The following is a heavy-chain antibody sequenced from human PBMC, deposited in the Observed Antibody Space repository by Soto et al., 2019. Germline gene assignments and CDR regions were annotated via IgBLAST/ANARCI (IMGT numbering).Heavy chain of an antibody. V-gene: IGHV1-69*08. CDR2: IIPIAGRT. CDR1: GGTFSSYT. Sequence: QVQLVQSGTEVKKPGSSVKVSCKASGGTFSSYTISWVRQAPGQGLEWMGRIIPIAGRTNYAQRFQGRVTITADKSTSTAYLELSSLRSEDTAVYYCARVYCSSISCPLFGYYGMDVWGQGTTVTVSS. D-gene: IGHD2-2*01. J-gene: IGHJ6*02. CDR3: ARVYCSSISCPLFGYYGMDV.